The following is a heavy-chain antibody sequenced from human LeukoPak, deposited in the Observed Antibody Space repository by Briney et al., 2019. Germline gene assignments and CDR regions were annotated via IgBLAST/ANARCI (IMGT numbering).Heavy chain of an antibody. CDR3: ARLARLSLIRGVTGYHSLDV. Sequence: SETLSLTCTVSSGSTNSFYWSWIRQPPGGGLEWIGYISYSGTTNYNPSLKSRVTISIDTSKNQFSLKLSSVTAADTAVYYCARLARLSLIRGVTGYHSLDVWGKGTKVTVSS. CDR1: SGSTNSFY. J-gene: IGHJ6*04. D-gene: IGHD3-10*01. V-gene: IGHV4-59*01. CDR2: ISYSGTT.